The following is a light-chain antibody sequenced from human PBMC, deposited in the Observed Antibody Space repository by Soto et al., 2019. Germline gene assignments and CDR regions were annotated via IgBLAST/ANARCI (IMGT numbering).Light chain of an antibody. CDR3: QQYYAIPRT. Sequence: DIVMTQSPDSLAVSLGERAIINCKSSQSVLDRSNNKNYLTWYQQKPGQPPKPLIYWASTREFGVPDRFSGSGSGTDFTLTSSSLQAEDVALYYCQQYYAIPRTFGQGTKVEIK. CDR2: WAS. CDR1: QSVLDRSNNKNY. J-gene: IGKJ1*01. V-gene: IGKV4-1*01.